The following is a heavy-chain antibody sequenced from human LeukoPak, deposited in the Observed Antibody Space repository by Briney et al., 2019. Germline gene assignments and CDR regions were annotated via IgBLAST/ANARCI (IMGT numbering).Heavy chain of an antibody. D-gene: IGHD2-15*01. CDR1: GYTFTSQG. Sequence: EASVKVSCKPSGYTFTSQGISWVRHAPGQGLEWMGRISTYNGDTNYAQKLHGRVTMTTDTSTSTAYMELRSLRSDDTAVYYCAIGGVVVPDNYYYYYMDVWGEGTTVAVSS. CDR2: ISTYNGDT. J-gene: IGHJ6*03. CDR3: AIGGVVVPDNYYYYYMDV. V-gene: IGHV1-18*01.